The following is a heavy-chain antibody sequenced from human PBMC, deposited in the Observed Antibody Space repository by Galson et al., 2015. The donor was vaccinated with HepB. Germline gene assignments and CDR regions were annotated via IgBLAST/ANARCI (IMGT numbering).Heavy chain of an antibody. D-gene: IGHD3-22*01. V-gene: IGHV3-30-3*01. CDR3: ARGSYYYDGSGERGYFDL. Sequence: SLRLSCAASGFTFSSYAMHWVRQAPGKELEWVAVISYDGSNKYYADSVKGRFTISRDNSKNTLYLQMNSLRAEDTAVYYCARGSYYYDGSGERGYFDLWGRGTLVTVSS. CDR2: ISYDGSNK. J-gene: IGHJ2*01. CDR1: GFTFSSYA.